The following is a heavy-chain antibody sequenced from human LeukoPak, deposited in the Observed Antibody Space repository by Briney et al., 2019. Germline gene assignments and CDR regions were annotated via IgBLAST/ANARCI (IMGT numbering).Heavy chain of an antibody. V-gene: IGHV4-31*03. CDR1: GGSISSGGYY. CDR2: IYYSGST. J-gene: IGHJ4*02. CDR3: ARGSLLWFGEPGHLDY. D-gene: IGHD3-10*01. Sequence: PSETLSLTCTVSGGSISSGGYYWSWIRQHPGTGLEWIGYIYYSGSTYYNPSLKSRVTISVDTSKNQFSLKLSSVTAADTAVYYCARGSLLWFGEPGHLDYWGQGTLVTVSS.